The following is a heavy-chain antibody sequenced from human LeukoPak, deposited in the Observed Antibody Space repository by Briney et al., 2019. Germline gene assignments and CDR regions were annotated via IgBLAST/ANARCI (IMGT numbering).Heavy chain of an antibody. Sequence: ASVKVSCKVSGYTLTELSMHWVRQAPGKGLEWMGGFDPEDGETIYEQKFQGRVTMTEDTSTDAVYMELSSLRSEDTAVYYCATSIVGPTTDAFDIWGQGTMVTVSS. D-gene: IGHD1-26*01. CDR1: GYTLTELS. CDR3: ATSIVGPTTDAFDI. CDR2: FDPEDGET. J-gene: IGHJ3*02. V-gene: IGHV1-24*01.